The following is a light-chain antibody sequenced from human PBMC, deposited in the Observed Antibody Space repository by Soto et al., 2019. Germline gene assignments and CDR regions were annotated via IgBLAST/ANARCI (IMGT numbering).Light chain of an antibody. CDR3: CPFSGPFPYV. J-gene: IGLJ1*01. CDR1: SSDVGGYNY. CDR2: DVS. V-gene: IGLV2-11*01. Sequence: QSVLTQPRSVSGSPGQSVTISCTGTSSDVGGYNYVSWYQQHPGKAPKLMIYDVSKRPSGVPDRFSGSKSGNTASLTISGLPAEDEADFSCCPFSGPFPYVFGTGTK.